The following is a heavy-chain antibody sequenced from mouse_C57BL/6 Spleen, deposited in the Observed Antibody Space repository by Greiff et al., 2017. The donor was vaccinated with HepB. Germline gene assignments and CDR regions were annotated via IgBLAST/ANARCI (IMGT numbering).Heavy chain of an antibody. CDR1: DSEVFPIAY. V-gene: IGHV15-2*01. Sequence: QVQLQQSGSELRSPGSSVKLSCKDFDSEVFPIAYMSWVRQKPGHGFEWIGGILPSIGRTIYGEKLEDKATLDADTLSNTAYLELNSLTSEDSAIYYCAREDYYGSSNWYFDVWGTGTTVTVSS. D-gene: IGHD1-1*01. J-gene: IGHJ1*03. CDR3: AREDYYGSSNWYFDV. CDR2: ILPSIGRT.